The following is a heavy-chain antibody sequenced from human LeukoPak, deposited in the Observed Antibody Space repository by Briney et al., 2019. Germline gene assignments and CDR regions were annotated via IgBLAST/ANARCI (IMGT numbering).Heavy chain of an antibody. CDR3: ASDHVDTYGSFDPFDV. CDR1: GFTFSSST. D-gene: IGHD5-18*01. Sequence: GGSLRLPCAASGFTFSSSTMNWVRQAPEKGLEWVSSISSRSSYIYYADSVQGRFTISRDNAKNSLFLQMNSLRDEDTAVYYCASDHVDTYGSFDPFDVWGQGTMVTVSS. J-gene: IGHJ3*01. V-gene: IGHV3-21*01. CDR2: ISSRSSYI.